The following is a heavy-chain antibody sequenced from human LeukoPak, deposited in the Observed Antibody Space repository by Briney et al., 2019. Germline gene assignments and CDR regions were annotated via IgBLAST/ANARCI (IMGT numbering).Heavy chain of an antibody. J-gene: IGHJ4*02. CDR2: IYYSGST. CDR3: ARDARWLFDY. V-gene: IGHV4-31*03. Sequence: SETLSLTCTVSGGSISSGGYYWSWIRQHPGKGLEWIGYIYYSGSTYYNPSLKSRVTISVDTSKNQFSLKLSPVTAADTAVYYCARDARWLFDYWGQGTLVTVSS. CDR1: GGSISSGGYY. D-gene: IGHD5-18*01.